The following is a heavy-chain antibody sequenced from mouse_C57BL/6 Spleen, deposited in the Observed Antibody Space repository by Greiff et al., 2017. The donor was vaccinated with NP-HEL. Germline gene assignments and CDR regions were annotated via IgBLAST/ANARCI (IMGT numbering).Heavy chain of an antibody. J-gene: IGHJ3*01. CDR1: GFNIKDYY. D-gene: IGHD2-2*01. CDR2: IDPEDGET. CDR3: ARGVTEAWFAY. V-gene: IGHV14-2*01. Sequence: VQLQQSGAELVKPGASVKLSCTASGFNIKDYYMHWVKQRTEQGLEWIGRIDPEDGETKYAPKFQGKATLTADTSSNTAYLQLSSLTSEDTAVYYCARGVTEAWFAYWGQGTLVTVSA.